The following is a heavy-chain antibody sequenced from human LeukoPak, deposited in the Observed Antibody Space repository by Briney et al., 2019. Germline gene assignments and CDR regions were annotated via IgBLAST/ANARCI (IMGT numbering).Heavy chain of an antibody. V-gene: IGHV4-59*01. Sequence: PSETLSLTCTVSGGSISSYYWSWIRQPPGRGLEWIGYIYYSGSTNYNPSLKSRVTISVDTSKNQFSLKLSSVTAADTAVYYCARDRGGSSWGRAFDIWGQGTMVTVSS. D-gene: IGHD6-13*01. CDR2: IYYSGST. CDR3: ARDRGGSSWGRAFDI. CDR1: GGSISSYY. J-gene: IGHJ3*02.